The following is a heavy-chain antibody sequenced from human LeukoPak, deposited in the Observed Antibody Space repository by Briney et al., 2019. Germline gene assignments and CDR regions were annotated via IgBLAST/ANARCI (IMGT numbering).Heavy chain of an antibody. V-gene: IGHV3-23*01. D-gene: IGHD1-26*01. CDR3: AQWSRYFDY. CDR1: GFTFNNYA. J-gene: IGHJ4*02. Sequence: PGGSLRLSCVASGFTFNNYAMTWVRQAPGKGLEWVSAISGSGYRTYYADSVKGRFTISRDNSKNTLYLQMNSLRAEDTALYFCAQWSRYFDYWGQGTLVTVSS. CDR2: ISGSGYRT.